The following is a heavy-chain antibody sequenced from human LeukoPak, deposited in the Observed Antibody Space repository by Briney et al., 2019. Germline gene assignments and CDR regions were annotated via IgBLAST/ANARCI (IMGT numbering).Heavy chain of an antibody. CDR1: GYTFTNYD. Sequence: ASVKVSCKASGYTFTNYDINWVRQASGQGLEWMGWMNPNSGNTGSAQKFQGRVTMTSNTSISTAYMELSSLRSGDTAVYYCARGLRREQQLLRAFDYWGQGTPVTVSS. V-gene: IGHV1-8*01. CDR3: ARGLRREQQLLRAFDY. CDR2: MNPNSGNT. J-gene: IGHJ4*02. D-gene: IGHD6-13*01.